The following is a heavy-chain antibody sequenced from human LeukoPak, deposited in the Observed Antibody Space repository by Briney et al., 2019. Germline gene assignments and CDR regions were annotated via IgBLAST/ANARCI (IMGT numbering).Heavy chain of an antibody. D-gene: IGHD3-10*02. CDR2: ISSSGSTI. V-gene: IGHV3-48*03. J-gene: IGHJ6*04. Sequence: PGESLRLPCSASGFTFSSYEMNWVRQAPGKGLEWVSYISSSGSTIYYADSVKGRFTISRDNAKNSLYLQMNSLRAEDTAVYYCAELGITMIGGVWGKGTTVTISS. CDR1: GFTFSSYE. CDR3: AELGITMIGGV.